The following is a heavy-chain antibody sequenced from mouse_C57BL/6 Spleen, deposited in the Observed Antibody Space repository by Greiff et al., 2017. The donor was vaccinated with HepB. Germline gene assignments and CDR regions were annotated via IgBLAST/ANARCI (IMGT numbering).Heavy chain of an antibody. CDR2: IRSKSNNYAT. V-gene: IGHV10-1*01. D-gene: IGHD1-1*02. CDR3: VRHGGSSLDGFAY. CDR1: GFSFNTYA. Sequence: EVQLVESGGGLVQPKGSLKLSCAASGFSFNTYAMNWVRQAPGKGLEWVARIRSKSNNYATYYADSVKDRFTISRDDSESMLYLQMNNLKTEDTAMYYCVRHGGSSLDGFAYWGQGTLVTVSA. J-gene: IGHJ3*01.